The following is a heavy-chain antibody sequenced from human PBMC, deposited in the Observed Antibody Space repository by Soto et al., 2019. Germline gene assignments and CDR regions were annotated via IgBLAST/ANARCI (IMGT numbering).Heavy chain of an antibody. V-gene: IGHV4-30-4*01. CDR3: ARGPSGDKVDY. CDR1: GGSLSSGGYD. D-gene: IGHD1-26*01. J-gene: IGHJ4*02. Sequence: SETLSLTCTVSGGSLSSGGYDWSWIRQPPGKDLEWIGHIYNSGNTYSNPSLKSRVTISVDTSKNQFSLKLSSVTAADTAVYYCARGPSGDKVDYWGQGTLVTVSS. CDR2: IYNSGNT.